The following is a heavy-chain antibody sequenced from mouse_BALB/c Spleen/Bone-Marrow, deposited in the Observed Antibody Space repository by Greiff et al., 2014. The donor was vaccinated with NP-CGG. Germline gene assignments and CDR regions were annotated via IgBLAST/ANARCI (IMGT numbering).Heavy chain of an antibody. CDR1: GFNIKDTY. CDR3: ARPTSY. V-gene: IGHV14-3*02. J-gene: IGHJ3*01. CDR2: VDPANGNT. D-gene: IGHD2-10*01. Sequence: VQLKQSGAELVKPGASVKLSCTASGFNIKDTYMHWVKQRPEQGLEWIGRVDPANGNTKYDPKFQGKATITADTSSNTAYLQLSSLTSEDTAVYYCARPTSYWGQGTLVTVSA.